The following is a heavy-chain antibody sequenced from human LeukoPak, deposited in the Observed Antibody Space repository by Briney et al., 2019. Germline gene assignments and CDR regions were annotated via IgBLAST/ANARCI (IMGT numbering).Heavy chain of an antibody. Sequence: GGSLRLSCAASGFTFSSYSMNWVRQAPGKGLEWVSSISSSSSYIYYADSVKGRFTISRDNAKNSLYLQMNSLRAEDTAVYYCARDHLQGGPAAIPWFDPWGQGTLVTVSS. D-gene: IGHD2-2*02. CDR2: ISSSSSYI. CDR3: ARDHLQGGPAAIPWFDP. J-gene: IGHJ5*02. CDR1: GFTFSSYS. V-gene: IGHV3-21*01.